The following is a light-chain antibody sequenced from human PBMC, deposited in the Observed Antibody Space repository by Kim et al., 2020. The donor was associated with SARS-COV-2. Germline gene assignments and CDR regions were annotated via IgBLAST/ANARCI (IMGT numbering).Light chain of an antibody. CDR1: SGSIASNY. Sequence: LPQPHSVSESPGKTVTISCTGSSGSIASNYVQWYQQRPGSAPTTVIYEDNQRPSGVPDRFSGSIDSSSNSASLTISGLKTEDEADYYCQSYDSSNPWVFGGGTQLTVL. V-gene: IGLV6-57*02. J-gene: IGLJ3*02. CDR3: QSYDSSNPWV. CDR2: EDN.